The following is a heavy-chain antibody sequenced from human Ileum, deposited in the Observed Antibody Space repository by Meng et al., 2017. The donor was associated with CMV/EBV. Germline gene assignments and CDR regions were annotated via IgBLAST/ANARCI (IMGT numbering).Heavy chain of an antibody. Sequence: GESLKISCAASGLIFTNYNMHWVRQAPGKGLEWVSSISTRSSSIYYADSVKGRFTISRDNAKNSLYLQMDTLRAEDTAVYYCASGFCGSTTCYREFDNWGQGMLVTVSS. CDR1: GLIFTNYN. J-gene: IGHJ4*02. D-gene: IGHD2-2*01. CDR3: ASGFCGSTTCYREFDN. V-gene: IGHV3-21*01. CDR2: ISTRSSSI.